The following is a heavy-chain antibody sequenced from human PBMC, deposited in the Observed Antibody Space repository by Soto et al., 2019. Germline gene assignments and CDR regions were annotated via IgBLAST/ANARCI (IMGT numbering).Heavy chain of an antibody. D-gene: IGHD6-6*01. Sequence: TSETLSLTCTVSGGSISSGGYYWSWTRQHPGKGLEWIGYIYYSGSTYYNPSLKSRVTISVDTSKNQFSLKLSSVTAADTAVYYCARDLRIAARPGPNFYYYYYGMDVWGQGTTVTVSS. CDR1: GGSISSGGYY. J-gene: IGHJ6*02. V-gene: IGHV4-31*03. CDR3: ARDLRIAARPGPNFYYYYYGMDV. CDR2: IYYSGST.